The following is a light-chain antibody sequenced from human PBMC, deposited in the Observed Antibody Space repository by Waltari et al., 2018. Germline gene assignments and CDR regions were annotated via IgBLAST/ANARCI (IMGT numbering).Light chain of an antibody. CDR1: QSVLSSSNNKNY. CDR2: WAS. J-gene: IGKJ3*01. Sequence: DIVMTHSPDSLAVSLRERTTIYFTSRQSVLSSSNNKNYLAWYQQKPGQPPKLLIYWASTRESGVPDRFSGSGSGTDFTLAISSLQAEDVAVYYCQQYYDTPITFGPGTKVDI. CDR3: QQYYDTPIT. V-gene: IGKV4-1*01.